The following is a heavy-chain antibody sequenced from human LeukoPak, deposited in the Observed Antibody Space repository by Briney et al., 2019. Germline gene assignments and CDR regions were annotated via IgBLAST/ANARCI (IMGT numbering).Heavy chain of an antibody. J-gene: IGHJ5*02. CDR3: ARGPLKTGTRRINWFDP. D-gene: IGHD1-1*01. Sequence: ASVKVSCKASGYTFTVYYMHWVRQAPGQGLEWMGWINPNSGGTNYAQKFQGRVTMTRDTSISTAYMELSRLRSDDTAVYYCARGPLKTGTRRINWFDPWGQGTLVTVSS. CDR1: GYTFTVYY. CDR2: INPNSGGT. V-gene: IGHV1-2*02.